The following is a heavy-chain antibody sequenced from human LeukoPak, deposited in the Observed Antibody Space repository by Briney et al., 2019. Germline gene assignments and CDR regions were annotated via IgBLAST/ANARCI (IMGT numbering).Heavy chain of an antibody. CDR1: GFTFGSFW. Sequence: GGSLRLSCAASGFTFGSFWMSWVRQAPGKEPEWVANIKPDGSEGSSVDSVKGRFTISRDNVRNSLYLQMNSLRSEDTAVYYCARGSVVAANFDIWGQGTLVTVYS. J-gene: IGHJ4*02. D-gene: IGHD2-2*01. CDR2: IKPDGSEG. V-gene: IGHV3-7*04. CDR3: ARGSVVAANFDI.